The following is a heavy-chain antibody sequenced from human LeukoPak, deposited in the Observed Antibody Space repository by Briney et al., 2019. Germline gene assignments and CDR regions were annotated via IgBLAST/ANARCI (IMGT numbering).Heavy chain of an antibody. J-gene: IGHJ4*02. V-gene: IGHV4-34*01. D-gene: IGHD5-18*01. Sequence: PSETLSLTCAVYGGSFSGYYWSWIRQPPGKGLEWIGEINHSGSTNYNPSLKSRVTISVDTSKNQFSLKLSSVTAADTAVYYCARRNSPTDYWGQGTLVTVSS. CDR2: INHSGST. CDR1: GGSFSGYY. CDR3: ARRNSPTDY.